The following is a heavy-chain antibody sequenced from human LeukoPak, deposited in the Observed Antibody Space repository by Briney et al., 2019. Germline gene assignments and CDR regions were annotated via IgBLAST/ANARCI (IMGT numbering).Heavy chain of an antibody. CDR2: INHSGST. D-gene: IGHD6-13*01. CDR1: GGSFSGYY. V-gene: IGHV4-34*01. CDR3: ARGRGFYRSWYVDY. Sequence: PSETLSLTCAVYGGSFSGYYWSWIRQPPGKGLGWIGEINHSGSTNYNPSLKSRVTISVDTSKNQFSLKLSSVTAADTAVYYCARGRGFYRSWYVDYWGQGTLVTVSS. J-gene: IGHJ4*02.